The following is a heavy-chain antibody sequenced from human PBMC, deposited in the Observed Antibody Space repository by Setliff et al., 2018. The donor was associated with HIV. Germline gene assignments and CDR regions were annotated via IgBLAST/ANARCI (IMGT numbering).Heavy chain of an antibody. CDR1: GFSASSPY. Sequence: PGGSLRLSCAASGFSASSPYMSWVRQAPGKGLEWVSVIYSGDSGGSTYYADSVKGRFTISRDNSKNTLYLQMNSLRAEDTAVYYCAKAQWLLSHWGFDPWGQGTLVTVSS. D-gene: IGHD3-3*01. CDR2: IYSGDSGGST. CDR3: AKAQWLLSHWGFDP. V-gene: IGHV3-53*01. J-gene: IGHJ5*02.